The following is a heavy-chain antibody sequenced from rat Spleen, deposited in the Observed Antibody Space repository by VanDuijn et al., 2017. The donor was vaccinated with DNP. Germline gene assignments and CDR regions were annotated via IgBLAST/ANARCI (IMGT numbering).Heavy chain of an antibody. Sequence: QVQLKESGPGLVQPSQTLSLTCTVAGFSLTGYNVHWVRQPPGKGLEWMGIIWNTGGTRYNSALKSRLTINKDTSKSQVFLKMNSLQTEDTATYYCASTLVNYGTYGYYAMDAWGQGTSVTVSS. V-gene: IGHV2-41*01. D-gene: IGHD1-3*01. J-gene: IGHJ4*01. CDR1: GFSLTGYN. CDR3: ASTLVNYGTYGYYAMDA. CDR2: IWNTGGT.